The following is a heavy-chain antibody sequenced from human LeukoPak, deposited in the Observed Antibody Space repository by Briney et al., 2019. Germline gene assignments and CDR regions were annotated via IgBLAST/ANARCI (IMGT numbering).Heavy chain of an antibody. CDR1: GFTVSSNY. J-gene: IGHJ4*02. D-gene: IGHD3-22*01. CDR2: IYSGGST. V-gene: IGHV3-66*01. CDR3: AKDSLATYNYYDSTWFDY. Sequence: GGSLRLSCAASGFTVSSNYMSWVRQAPGKGLEWVSVIYSGGSTYYADSVKGRFTISRDNSKNTLYLQMNSLRAEDTAVYYCAKDSLATYNYYDSTWFDYWGQGTLVTVSS.